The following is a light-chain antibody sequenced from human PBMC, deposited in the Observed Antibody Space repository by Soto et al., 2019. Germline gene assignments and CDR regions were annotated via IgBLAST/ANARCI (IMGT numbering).Light chain of an antibody. CDR3: QQRSNWPTIT. CDR2: DTS. J-gene: IGKJ5*01. CDR1: QSVSIH. Sequence: ETVTTQSPGTLSVSLGERATLSCRASQSVSIHLAWYQQKPGQAPRLLIYDTSTRATGIPARFSGSGSGTEFTLTISSLQSEDAAVYYCQQRSNWPTITFGQGTRLEIK. V-gene: IGKV3-15*01.